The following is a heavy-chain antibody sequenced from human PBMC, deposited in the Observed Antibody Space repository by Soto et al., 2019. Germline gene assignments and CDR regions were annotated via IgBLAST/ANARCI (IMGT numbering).Heavy chain of an antibody. Sequence: EVQLVESGGGLVKPGGSLRLSCAASGFTFSSYSMNCVRQAPGKGLEWVSSISSSSSYIYYADSVKGRFTISRDNAKNSLYLQMNSLRAEDTAVYYCARERVVPHGGMDVWGQGTTVTVSS. CDR3: ARERVVPHGGMDV. D-gene: IGHD2-15*01. CDR1: GFTFSSYS. V-gene: IGHV3-21*01. CDR2: ISSSSSYI. J-gene: IGHJ6*02.